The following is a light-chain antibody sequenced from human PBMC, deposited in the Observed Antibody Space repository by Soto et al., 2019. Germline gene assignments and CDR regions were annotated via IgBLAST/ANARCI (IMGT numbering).Light chain of an antibody. V-gene: IGKV1-5*01. CDR1: QSISGW. CDR3: QQYENYWT. CDR2: DAS. Sequence: IQVTRSPSTLSASGVDRVAITCRASQSISGWLAWFQLKPWKAPKLLIYDASSLESGVPSRFSGSGSGTEFTLTISSLQPEDFGIYYCQQYENYWTFGQGTKVDIK. J-gene: IGKJ1*01.